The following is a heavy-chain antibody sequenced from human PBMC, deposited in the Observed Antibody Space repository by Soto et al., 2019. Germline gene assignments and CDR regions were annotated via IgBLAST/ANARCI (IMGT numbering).Heavy chain of an antibody. CDR2: IYSGGST. CDR3: AREGVVAASD. J-gene: IGHJ4*02. V-gene: IGHV3-66*01. D-gene: IGHD2-15*01. Sequence: EVQLVESGGGLVQPGGSLRLSCAASGFTVSSNYMSWVRQAPGKGLEWVSVIYSGGSTNYADSVKGRFTISRDNSENTVYLQMNSLRAEDTAVYYCAREGVVAASDWGQGTLVTVSS. CDR1: GFTVSSNY.